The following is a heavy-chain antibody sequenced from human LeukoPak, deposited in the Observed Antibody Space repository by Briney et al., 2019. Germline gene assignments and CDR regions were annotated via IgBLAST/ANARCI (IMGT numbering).Heavy chain of an antibody. CDR1: GFTFSGYA. CDR2: ISGSGGST. J-gene: IGHJ4*02. CDR3: AKSNDYSSRSMGY. Sequence: GGSLRLSCAASGFTFSGYAMSWVRQAPGKGLEWVSAISGSGGSTYYADSVKGRFTISRDNSKNTLYLQMNSLRAEDTAVYYCAKSNDYSSRSMGYWGQGTLVTVSS. D-gene: IGHD6-13*01. V-gene: IGHV3-23*01.